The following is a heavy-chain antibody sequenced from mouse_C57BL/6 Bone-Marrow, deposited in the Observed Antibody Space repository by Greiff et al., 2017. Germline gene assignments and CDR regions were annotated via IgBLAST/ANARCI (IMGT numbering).Heavy chain of an antibody. CDR1: GYTFTSYG. J-gene: IGHJ3*01. Sequence: QVQLQQSGAELARPGASVKLSCKASGYTFTSYGISWVKQRTGQGLEWIGEIYPRSGNTYYNEKFKGKATLTADKSSSTAYMELRSLTSEDSAVYFCARSGNYGACAYWGQGTRVTVSA. V-gene: IGHV1-81*01. CDR2: IYPRSGNT. D-gene: IGHD1-1*01. CDR3: ARSGNYGACAY.